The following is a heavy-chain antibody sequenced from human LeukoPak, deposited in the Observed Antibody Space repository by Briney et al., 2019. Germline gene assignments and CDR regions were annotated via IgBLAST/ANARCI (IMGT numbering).Heavy chain of an antibody. Sequence: PGGSLRLSCAASGFTFSSYWMSWVRQAPGKGLEWVANIKQDGSEKYYVDSAKGRFTISRDNAKNSLYLQMNSLRAEDTAVYYCARDGTYYDFWSGYQWGFDYWGQGTLVTVSS. CDR3: ARDGTYYDFWSGYQWGFDY. CDR2: IKQDGSEK. J-gene: IGHJ4*02. V-gene: IGHV3-7*01. D-gene: IGHD3-3*01. CDR1: GFTFSSYW.